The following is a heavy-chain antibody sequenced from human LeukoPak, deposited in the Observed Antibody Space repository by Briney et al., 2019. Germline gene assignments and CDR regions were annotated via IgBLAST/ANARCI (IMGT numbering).Heavy chain of an antibody. CDR3: ARRSGIAAAGTRYYYYYMDV. J-gene: IGHJ6*03. Sequence: ASVKVSCKASGYTFTSYDINWVRQATGQGLEWMGWMNPNSGNTGYAQKFQGRVTVTRNTSISTAYMELSSLRSEDTAVYYCARRSGIAAAGTRYYYYYMDVWGKGTTVTVSS. CDR1: GYTFTSYD. V-gene: IGHV1-8*01. D-gene: IGHD6-13*01. CDR2: MNPNSGNT.